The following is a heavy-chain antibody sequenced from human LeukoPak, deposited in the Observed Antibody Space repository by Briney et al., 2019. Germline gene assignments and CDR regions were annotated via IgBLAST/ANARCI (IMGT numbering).Heavy chain of an antibody. D-gene: IGHD3-9*01. J-gene: IGHJ4*02. CDR2: VNPDSGNT. V-gene: IGHV1-8*03. Sequence: GASVKVSGMASGYTFTSYDINWVRPATGQGLEWMGWVNPDSGNTGYAQKFQGRVTITRNTSISTAYMELSSLRSEDTAVYYCARGRGFLSDRLLLPWAARAYYFDYWGQGTLVTVSS. CDR1: GYTFTSYD. CDR3: ARGRGFLSDRLLLPWAARAYYFDY.